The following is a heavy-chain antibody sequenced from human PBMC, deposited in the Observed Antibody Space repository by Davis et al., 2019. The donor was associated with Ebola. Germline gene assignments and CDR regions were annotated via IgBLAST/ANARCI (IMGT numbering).Heavy chain of an antibody. Sequence: GESLKISCAASGFTFSTYSMSWVRQAPGKALEWVSSISSDSDYIYYADSAKGRFTISRDNSKNTLYLQMNSLRAEDTAVYYCAKDGERSSGWLIVYFDYWGQGTLVTVSS. D-gene: IGHD6-19*01. CDR3: AKDGERSSGWLIVYFDY. J-gene: IGHJ4*02. CDR1: GFTFSTYS. CDR2: ISSDSDYI. V-gene: IGHV3-21*01.